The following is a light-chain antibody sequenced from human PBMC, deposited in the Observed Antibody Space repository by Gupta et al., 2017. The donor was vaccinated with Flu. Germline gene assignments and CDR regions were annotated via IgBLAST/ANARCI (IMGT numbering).Light chain of an antibody. Sequence: GHTSSITSDGDNVRSKNMHWYQQRPGQAPVLVISDDTDRPSGVPERFSGSNSGNTASLTISRVEAGDEDDYYCQVGDSTSDHVVFGGGTKLTVL. CDR1: NVRSKN. CDR3: QVGDSTSDHVV. CDR2: DDT. J-gene: IGLJ2*01. V-gene: IGLV3-21*01.